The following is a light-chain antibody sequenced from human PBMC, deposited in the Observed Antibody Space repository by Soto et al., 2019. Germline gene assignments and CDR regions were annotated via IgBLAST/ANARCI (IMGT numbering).Light chain of an antibody. J-gene: IGKJ1*01. V-gene: IGKV3-20*01. CDR1: QSVSSSY. CDR2: GAS. CDR3: QQYGSSPWT. Sequence: EIVLTQSPGTLSLSPGERATLSCRASQSVSSSYLAWYQQKPGQAPRLLIYGASSRASGIPDRFSGSGSGKYFTLTISRLEPEDVAVYYCQQYGSSPWTFGQGTKVEIK.